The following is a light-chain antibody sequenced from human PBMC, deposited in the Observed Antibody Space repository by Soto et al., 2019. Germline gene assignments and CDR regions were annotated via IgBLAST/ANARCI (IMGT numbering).Light chain of an antibody. CDR3: QAWDTSSDVV. CDR2: NDR. Sequence: SYELTQPPSVSVAPGQTARITCGGDNIGSKSVHWYQQKPGQAPVLVVYNDRDRPSGIPDRFSGSNSGSTATLTISRVEAGDEADYYCQAWDTSSDVVFGGGTKVTVL. CDR1: NIGSKS. J-gene: IGLJ2*01. V-gene: IGLV3-21*02.